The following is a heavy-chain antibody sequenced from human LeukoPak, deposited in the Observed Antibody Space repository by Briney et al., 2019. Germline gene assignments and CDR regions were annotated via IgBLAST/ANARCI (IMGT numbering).Heavy chain of an antibody. CDR3: ARDRGGGNDH. CDR2: ISSDGSTR. V-gene: IGHV3-74*01. Sequence: GGSLRLSCAASGFTFSSYWMHWVRQAPGKGLVWVSHISSDGSTRSYADSVKGRFTISRDNTNNTLYLQMTSLRAEDTAVYYCARDRGGGNDHWGQGTLVTVFS. CDR1: GFTFSSYW. D-gene: IGHD3-10*01. J-gene: IGHJ5*02.